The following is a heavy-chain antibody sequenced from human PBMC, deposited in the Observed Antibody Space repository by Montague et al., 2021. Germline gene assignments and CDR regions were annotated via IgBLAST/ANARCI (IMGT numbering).Heavy chain of an antibody. CDR2: IYSSGNT. J-gene: IGHJ3*01. CDR3: AREWSGFDF. CDR1: GDSMNTYK. D-gene: IGHD1-26*01. V-gene: IGHV4-59*01. Sequence: SETLSLTCTVSGDSMNTYKWNWIRQPPGKGLEWIGYIYSSGNTNYNPSLKSRVTLSVDTSRNQFSLEVSSVTAADTAMYYCAREWSGFDFWGHGTMVTVSS.